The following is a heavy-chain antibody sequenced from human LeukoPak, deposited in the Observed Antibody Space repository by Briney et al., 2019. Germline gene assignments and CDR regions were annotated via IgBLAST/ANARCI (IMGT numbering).Heavy chain of an antibody. CDR1: GYTFTSYA. V-gene: IGHV1-3*01. CDR3: ARVLLRFGGYFDY. Sequence: ASVKVSCKASGYTFTSYAIHWVRQAPGQGLEWMGWINAGNGNTEYSQKFQGRVTFTRDTSASTAYMELSSLRSEDTAVYYCARVLLRFGGYFDYWGQGTLVTVSS. CDR2: INAGNGNT. D-gene: IGHD3-10*01. J-gene: IGHJ4*02.